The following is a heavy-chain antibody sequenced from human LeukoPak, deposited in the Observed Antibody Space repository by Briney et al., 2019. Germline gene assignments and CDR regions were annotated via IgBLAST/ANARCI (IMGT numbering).Heavy chain of an antibody. CDR3: AKGVRSGTNYHCFDP. D-gene: IGHD1-26*01. J-gene: IGHJ5*02. CDR1: GFTLDDYA. CDR2: ISGNGDST. V-gene: IGHV3-43*02. Sequence: KPGGSLRLSCVASGFTLDDYALHWVRQAPGKGLEWISLISGNGDSTYYADSVKGRFTISRDNSKNSLYLQMSSLRVEDTALYYCAKGVRSGTNYHCFDPWGQGTLVTVSS.